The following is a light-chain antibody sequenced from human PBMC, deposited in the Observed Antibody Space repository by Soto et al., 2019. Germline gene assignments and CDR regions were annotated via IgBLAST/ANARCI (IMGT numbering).Light chain of an antibody. CDR1: RSVSSY. CDR2: DAS. J-gene: IGKJ5*01. CDR3: QQRTQWPSSP. V-gene: IGKV3-11*01. Sequence: EIVLTQSPATLSLSPGERATLSCRASRSVSSYLAWYQQKPGQAPRLLISDASNRAPGIPARFSGSGSGTDFTLTISSLAPEDFAIYYCQQRTQWPSSPFGQGKRLEIK.